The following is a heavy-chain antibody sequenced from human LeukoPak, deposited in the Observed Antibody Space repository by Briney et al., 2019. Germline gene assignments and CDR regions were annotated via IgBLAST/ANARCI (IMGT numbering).Heavy chain of an antibody. D-gene: IGHD6-19*01. CDR1: GYSFTSYW. CDR2: IYLGDSDT. V-gene: IGHV5-51*01. J-gene: IGHJ4*02. CDR3: ARRSKGVEGSGSDFDY. Sequence: GESLKISCKGSGYSFTSYWIGWVRQMPGKGLEWMGIIYLGDSDTRYSPSFQGQVTISADKSISTAYLQWSSLKASDTAMYYCARRSKGVEGSGSDFDYWGQGTLVTVSS.